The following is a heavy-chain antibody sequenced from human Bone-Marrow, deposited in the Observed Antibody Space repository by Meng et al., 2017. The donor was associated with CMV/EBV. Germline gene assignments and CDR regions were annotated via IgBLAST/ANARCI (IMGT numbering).Heavy chain of an antibody. CDR1: GFTFDDFA. CDR2: VSWNGDSR. Sequence: SLKISCAASGFTFDDFAMHWVRQAPGKGLEWVSGVSWNGDSRGYADSVKGRFTISRDNAKNSLYLQMNSLRAEDSALYFCARDLRFLTRSVGMDVWGQGTTVTVSS. D-gene: IGHD3-3*01. CDR3: ARDLRFLTRSVGMDV. V-gene: IGHV3-9*01. J-gene: IGHJ6*02.